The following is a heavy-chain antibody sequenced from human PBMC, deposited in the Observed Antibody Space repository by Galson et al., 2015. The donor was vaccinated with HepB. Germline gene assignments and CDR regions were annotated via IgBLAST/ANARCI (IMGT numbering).Heavy chain of an antibody. D-gene: IGHD5-24*01. V-gene: IGHV1-18*01. CDR2: ISGYDVNV. Sequence: SVKVSCKTSGYTFSRFSISWLRQAPGQGLEWMGWISGYDVNVRYAQKFQGRLTMTTDTSTSTAHLDVRSLRSDDSAVYYCAGGGLATIGGPTFDYWGQGTLVTVSS. CDR3: AGGGLATIGGPTFDY. CDR1: GYTFSRFS. J-gene: IGHJ4*02.